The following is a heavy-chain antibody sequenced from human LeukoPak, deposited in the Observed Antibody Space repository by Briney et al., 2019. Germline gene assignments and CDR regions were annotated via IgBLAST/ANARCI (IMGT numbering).Heavy chain of an antibody. V-gene: IGHV1-3*01. D-gene: IGHD3-9*01. Sequence: ASVKVSCKASGYTFTGYAMHWVRQAPGQRLEWMGWINAGNGNTKYSQKFQGRVTITRDTSASTAYMELSSLRSEDTAVYYCARGYYDILTGYSTVGPDYWGQGTLVTVSS. CDR2: INAGNGNT. CDR3: ARGYYDILTGYSTVGPDY. CDR1: GYTFTGYA. J-gene: IGHJ4*02.